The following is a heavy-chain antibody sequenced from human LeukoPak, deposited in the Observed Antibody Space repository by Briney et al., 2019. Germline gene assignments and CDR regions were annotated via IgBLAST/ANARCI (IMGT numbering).Heavy chain of an antibody. CDR1: GFTFSSYS. CDR2: ISSSSSTI. Sequence: PGGSLRLSCAASGFTFSSYSMNWVRQAPGKGLEWVSYISSSSSTIYYADSVKGRFTISRDNAKNSLYLQMNSLRDEDTAVYYCARDFWYNWNDEGAFDIWGQGTMVTVSS. CDR3: ARDFWYNWNDEGAFDI. D-gene: IGHD1-20*01. J-gene: IGHJ3*02. V-gene: IGHV3-48*02.